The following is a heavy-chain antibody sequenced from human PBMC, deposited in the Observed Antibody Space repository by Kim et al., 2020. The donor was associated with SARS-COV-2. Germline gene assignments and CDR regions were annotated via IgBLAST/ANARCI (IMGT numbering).Heavy chain of an antibody. V-gene: IGHV6-1*01. D-gene: IGHD6-13*01. Sequence: AVSVKSRVTINADTSKNQFSLQLNSVTPEDTAIYYCARAHATAAGTVFDYWGQGFLVTVSS. J-gene: IGHJ4*02. CDR3: ARAHATAAGTVFDY.